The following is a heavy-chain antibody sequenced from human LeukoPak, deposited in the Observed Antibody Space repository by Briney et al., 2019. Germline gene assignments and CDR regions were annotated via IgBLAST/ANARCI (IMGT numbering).Heavy chain of an antibody. CDR2: IYYSGST. CDR3: ARYDVVVVAVDY. J-gene: IGHJ4*02. Sequence: PSQTLSLTCTVSGGSISSGGYYWSWIRQHPGKGLEWIGYIYYSGSTYYNPSLKSRVTISVDTSKNQFSLKLSSVTAADTAVCYCARYDVVVVAVDYWGQGTLVTVSS. CDR1: GGSISSGGYY. D-gene: IGHD2-15*01. V-gene: IGHV4-31*03.